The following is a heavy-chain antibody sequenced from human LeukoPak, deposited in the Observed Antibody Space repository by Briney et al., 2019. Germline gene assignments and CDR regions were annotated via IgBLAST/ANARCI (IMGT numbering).Heavy chain of an antibody. CDR3: AKAMTVITPGH. Sequence: GGSLRLSCAASGFTFSDYCMSWIRQAPGKGLEWVSYISSSGSTIKYADSVKGRFTISRDNSKNTLYLQLNSLRAEDTAVYYCAKAMTVITPGHWGLGTLVTVSS. V-gene: IGHV3-11*01. D-gene: IGHD4-23*01. J-gene: IGHJ4*02. CDR1: GFTFSDYC. CDR2: ISSSGSTI.